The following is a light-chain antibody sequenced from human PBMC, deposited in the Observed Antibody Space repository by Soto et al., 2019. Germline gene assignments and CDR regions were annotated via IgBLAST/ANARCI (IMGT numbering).Light chain of an antibody. CDR1: SSDIGGYKY. CDR2: EVS. J-gene: IGLJ2*01. CDR3: SSYASRTALV. Sequence: QSALTQPASVSGSPGQSITISCTGTSSDIGGYKYVSWYQQYPGKAPKIMIYEVSKRPSGVSNRFSGSKSGSTASLTISGLQAEDEADYYCSSYASRTALVFGGGTKVTVL. V-gene: IGLV2-14*01.